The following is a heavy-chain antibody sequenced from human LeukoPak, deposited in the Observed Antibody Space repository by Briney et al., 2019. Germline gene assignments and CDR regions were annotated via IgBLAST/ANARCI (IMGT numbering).Heavy chain of an antibody. CDR3: ARDYDYIWGSYFGY. CDR2: IYSGGST. D-gene: IGHD3-16*01. CDR1: GFTVRNNY. V-gene: IGHV3-53*01. Sequence: GGSLRLSCAASGFTVRNNYVSWVRQAPGRGLEWVSFIYSGGSTHYADSVKGRVTISRDNSKNTVYLQMSSLRAEDTAVYYCARDYDYIWGSYFGYWGQGTLVTVSS. J-gene: IGHJ4*02.